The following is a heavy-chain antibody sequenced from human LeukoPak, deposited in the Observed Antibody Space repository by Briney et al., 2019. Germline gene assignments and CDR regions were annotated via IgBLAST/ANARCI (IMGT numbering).Heavy chain of an antibody. CDR3: ARDRPMGGY. Sequence: ASVKLSCKASGYTFTSYYMHWVRQAPRQGLEWMGIINPSGGSTSYAQKFQGRVAMTRDTSTSTVYMELSSLRSEDTAVYYCARDRPMGGYWGQGTLVTVSS. J-gene: IGHJ4*02. D-gene: IGHD3-10*01. CDR1: GYTFTSYY. V-gene: IGHV1-46*01. CDR2: INPSGGST.